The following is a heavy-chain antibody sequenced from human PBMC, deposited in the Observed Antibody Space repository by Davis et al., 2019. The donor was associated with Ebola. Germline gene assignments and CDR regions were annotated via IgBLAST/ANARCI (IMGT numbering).Heavy chain of an antibody. V-gene: IGHV1-69*13. CDR2: IIPIFGTA. CDR1: GGTFSSYA. Sequence: LVKVSCKASGGTFSSYAISWVRQAPGQGLEWMGGIIPIFGTANYAQKFQGRVTITADESTSTAYMELSSLRSEDTAVYYCAREYSSSYDAFDIWGQGTMVTVSS. J-gene: IGHJ3*02. D-gene: IGHD6-6*01. CDR3: AREYSSSYDAFDI.